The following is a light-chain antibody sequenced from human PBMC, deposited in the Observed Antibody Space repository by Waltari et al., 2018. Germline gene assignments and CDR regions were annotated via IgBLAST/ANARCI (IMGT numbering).Light chain of an antibody. CDR3: QQRSNWPRT. Sequence: DIVMTQSPATLSVSPGERATLSCRASQSVGTNLAWYQQRPGQAPRLLLYGASSRATGIPARFSGSGSGTDFTLTISSLEPEDFAVYYCQQRSNWPRTFGQGTKLEIK. CDR2: GAS. J-gene: IGKJ2*01. V-gene: IGKV3-11*01. CDR1: QSVGTN.